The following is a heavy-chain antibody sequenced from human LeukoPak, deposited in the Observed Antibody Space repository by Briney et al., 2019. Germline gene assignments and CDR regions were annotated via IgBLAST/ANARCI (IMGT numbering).Heavy chain of an antibody. CDR2: ILYDGSNK. V-gene: IGHV3-30*18. D-gene: IGHD2-21*02. Sequence: GRSLRLSCAASGFTFSSYGMHWVRQAPGKGLEWVALILYDGSNKYYADSVKGRFTISRDNSKNTLYLQMNSLRAEDTAVYYCAKIGPAYCGGDCYLGNWGQGTLVTVSS. J-gene: IGHJ4*02. CDR1: GFTFSSYG. CDR3: AKIGPAYCGGDCYLGN.